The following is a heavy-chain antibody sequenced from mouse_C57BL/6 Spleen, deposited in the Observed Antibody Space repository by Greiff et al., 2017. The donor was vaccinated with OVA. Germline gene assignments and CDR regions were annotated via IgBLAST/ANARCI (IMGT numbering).Heavy chain of an antibody. V-gene: IGHV1-64*01. Sequence: QVQLQQPGAELVKPGASVKLSCKASGYTFTSYWMHWVKQRPGQGLEWIGMIHPNSGSTNYNEKFKSKATLTVDKSSSTAYMQLSSLTSEDSAVYYCARESLLGAWFAYWGQGTLVTVSA. D-gene: IGHD3-1*01. CDR1: GYTFTSYW. CDR3: ARESLLGAWFAY. CDR2: IHPNSGST. J-gene: IGHJ3*01.